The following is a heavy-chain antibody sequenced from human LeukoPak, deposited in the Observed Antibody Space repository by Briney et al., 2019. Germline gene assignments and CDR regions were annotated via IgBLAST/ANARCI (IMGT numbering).Heavy chain of an antibody. V-gene: IGHV4-4*07. D-gene: IGHD1-26*01. J-gene: IGHJ3*02. CDR2: IFTSGTT. CDR3: ARDSIVGATSAFDI. Sequence: SETLSLTCTVSGGSINTYYWSWIRQPAGKGLEWIGRIFTSGTTNYNPSLKSRVTISVDTSKNQFSLKLSSVTAADTAVYYCARDSIVGATSAFDIWGQGTMVTVSS. CDR1: GGSINTYY.